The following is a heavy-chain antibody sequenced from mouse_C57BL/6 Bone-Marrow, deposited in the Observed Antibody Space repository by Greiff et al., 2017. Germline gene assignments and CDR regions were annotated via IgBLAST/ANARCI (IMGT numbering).Heavy chain of an antibody. CDR3: ARGSMVTTPPSAY. Sequence: QVQLQQPGAELVKPGASVKLSCKASGYTFTSYWMHWVKQRPAQGLEWIGMIHPNSGSTNYNEKVKSKATLTVDKSSTPAYMQLSSLKSEDSAVYCCARGSMVTTPPSAYWGQGTLVTVSA. J-gene: IGHJ3*01. V-gene: IGHV1-64*01. CDR2: IHPNSGST. D-gene: IGHD2-2*01. CDR1: GYTFTSYW.